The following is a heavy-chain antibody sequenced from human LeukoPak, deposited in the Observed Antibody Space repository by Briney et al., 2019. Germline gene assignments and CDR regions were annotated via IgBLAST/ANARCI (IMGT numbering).Heavy chain of an antibody. J-gene: IGHJ5*02. Sequence: SETLSLTCTVSGTSISSGDYYWSWIRQPPGKGLEWIGYISYSGSTYYKPSLKSRLTISIDTSENQFSLKMSSVTAADTAVYYCARGVYNFWSGYPQNWFVPWGQGILVTVSS. CDR2: ISYSGST. CDR3: ARGVYNFWSGYPQNWFVP. CDR1: GTSISSGDYY. D-gene: IGHD3-3*01. V-gene: IGHV4-30-4*08.